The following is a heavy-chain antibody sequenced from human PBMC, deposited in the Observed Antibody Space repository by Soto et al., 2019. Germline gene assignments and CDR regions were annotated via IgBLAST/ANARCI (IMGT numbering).Heavy chain of an antibody. J-gene: IGHJ6*01. V-gene: IGHV3-30*18. CDR3: AKHFKISGRHYGSLNYFYGMDV. Sequence: QVHLVESGGGVVQPGRSLRLSCEASGFTFSAFGMHWVRQAPGKGLEWVAIISYDGILKYYADPVKGRFTISRDTSKSALYLQMNSLRPEDTAVYYCAKHFKISGRHYGSLNYFYGMDVWGQGTTVTVSS. CDR1: GFTFSAFG. D-gene: IGHD3-10*01. CDR2: ISYDGILK.